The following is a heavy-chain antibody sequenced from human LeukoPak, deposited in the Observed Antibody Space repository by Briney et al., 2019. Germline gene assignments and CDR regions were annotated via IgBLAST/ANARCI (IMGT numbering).Heavy chain of an antibody. CDR3: ARDRGIVGGDWFDP. CDR2: IYYSGST. Sequence: PSETLSLTCTVFGGSISSSSYYWGWIRQPPGKGLEWIGSIYYSGSTYYNPSLKSRVTISVDTSKNQFSLKLSSVTAADTAVYYCARDRGIVGGDWFDPWGQGTLVTVSS. CDR1: GGSISSSSYY. D-gene: IGHD3-22*01. V-gene: IGHV4-39*07. J-gene: IGHJ5*02.